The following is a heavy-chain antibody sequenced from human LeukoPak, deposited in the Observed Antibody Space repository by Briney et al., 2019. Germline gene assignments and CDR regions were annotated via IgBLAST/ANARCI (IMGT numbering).Heavy chain of an antibody. CDR3: ARGVYIAAAQYGY. Sequence: SETLSLTCTVSGGSISSYNRSWIRQPPGKGLEWIGYIYYSGTTNYNPSLKSRVTISVDTSKNQFSLKLSSVTAADTAVYYCARGVYIAAAQYGYWGQGTLVTVSS. CDR2: IYYSGTT. V-gene: IGHV4-59*01. CDR1: GGSISSYN. J-gene: IGHJ4*02. D-gene: IGHD6-13*01.